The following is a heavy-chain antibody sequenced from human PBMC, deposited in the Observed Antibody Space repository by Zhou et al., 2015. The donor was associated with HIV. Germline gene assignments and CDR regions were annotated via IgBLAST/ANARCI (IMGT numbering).Heavy chain of an antibody. CDR2: IIPVSSTT. D-gene: IGHD3-22*01. J-gene: IGHJ4*02. CDR1: GDMFSIYT. Sequence: QVQLVQSGPEMKRPGSAVKVSCKASGDMFSIYTITWVRQAPGQGLEWMGGIIPVSSTTTYGQKFQDRVTISADLSTSTAYLQLSSLKSDDTATYYCARGANSTYYYDSSGYPTFDYWGQGTLVTVSS. V-gene: IGHV1-69*01. CDR3: ARGANSTYYYDSSGYPTFDY.